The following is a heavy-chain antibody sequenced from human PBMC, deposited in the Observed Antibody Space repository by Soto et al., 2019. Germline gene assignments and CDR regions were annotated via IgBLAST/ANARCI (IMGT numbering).Heavy chain of an antibody. Sequence: GSLRLSCAASGFAFSRYWMHWVRQAPGKGLLWVSYIDTDGSDTKYADSVKGRLTISRDNAKNTVYLQMNGLRAEDTAVYYCATLNSFGSDYWGQGTLVTVSS. V-gene: IGHV3-74*03. CDR1: GFAFSRYW. CDR2: IDTDGSDT. J-gene: IGHJ4*02. CDR3: ATLNSFGSDY. D-gene: IGHD5-18*01.